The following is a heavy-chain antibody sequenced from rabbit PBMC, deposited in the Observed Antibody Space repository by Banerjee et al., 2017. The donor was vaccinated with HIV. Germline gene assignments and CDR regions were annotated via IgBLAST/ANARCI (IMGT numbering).Heavy chain of an antibody. CDR2: VSTSSGST. CDR3: ARGGYGGDSGATGL. V-gene: IGHV1S45*01. D-gene: IGHD4-2*01. J-gene: IGHJ4*01. CDR1: RFSFSSSYW. Sequence: QEQLEESGGDLVKPEGSLTLTCTASRFSFSSSYWICWVRQAPGKGLEWIACVSTSSGSTYYASWAKGRFTVSKTSSTTVTLQMTSLTAADTATYFCARGGYGGDSGATGLWGPGTLVTVS.